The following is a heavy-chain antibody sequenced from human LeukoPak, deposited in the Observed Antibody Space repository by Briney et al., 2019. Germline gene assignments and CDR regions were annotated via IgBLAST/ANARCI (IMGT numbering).Heavy chain of an antibody. CDR2: ITPNSGGT. Sequence: ASVKVSCKVSGYTFTRYDLHWVRQAPGQGLEWMGWITPNSGGTNYAQRFQGRVTMTRDTSISTAYLELSRLRSDDTAVYYCAREAYDSGSFRTDYYYMHVWGKGTTVTISS. D-gene: IGHD3-10*01. V-gene: IGHV1-2*02. J-gene: IGHJ6*03. CDR1: GYTFTRYD. CDR3: AREAYDSGSFRTDYYYMHV.